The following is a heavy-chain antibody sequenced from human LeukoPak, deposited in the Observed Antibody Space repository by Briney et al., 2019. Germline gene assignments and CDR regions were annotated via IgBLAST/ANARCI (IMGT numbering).Heavy chain of an antibody. J-gene: IGHJ5*02. CDR1: GDSVSSNSAA. D-gene: IGHD6-13*01. Sequence: SQTPPLTCAISGDSVSSNSAAWNWIRQSPSRGLEWLGRTYYRSKWYNDYAVSVKSRITINPDTSKNQFSLQLNSVTPEDTAVYYCARGVAAPNWFDPWGQGTLVTVSS. CDR3: ARGVAAPNWFDP. V-gene: IGHV6-1*01. CDR2: TYYRSKWYN.